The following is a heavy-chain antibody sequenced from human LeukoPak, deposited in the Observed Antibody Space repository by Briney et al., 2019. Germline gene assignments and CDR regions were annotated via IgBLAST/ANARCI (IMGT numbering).Heavy chain of an antibody. CDR2: FDPEKYET. CDR3: ARDAYSSSAFDI. V-gene: IGHV1-24*01. J-gene: IGHJ3*02. D-gene: IGHD6-13*01. CDR1: GHTLSELS. Sequence: ASVKVSCKVSGHTLSELSMHWVRQALGKGLEWMGGFDPEKYETIYTQNFTGRVSMTEDTSTSTAYMELRSLRSDDTAVYYCARDAYSSSAFDIWGQGTMVTVSS.